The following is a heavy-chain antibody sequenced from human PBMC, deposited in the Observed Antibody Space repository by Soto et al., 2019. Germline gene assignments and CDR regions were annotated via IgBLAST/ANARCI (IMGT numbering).Heavy chain of an antibody. CDR1: GGSISSGDYY. D-gene: IGHD2-2*01. Sequence: SETLSLTCTVSGGSISSGDYYWSWIRQPPGKGLEWIGYIYYSGSTSYNASLKSRASISADPSNNQFSLKLHSLTAADTAVYFCGTMPIVVEPAPMDVWGPGTSVTVSS. CDR2: IYYSGST. J-gene: IGHJ6*02. CDR3: GTMPIVVEPAPMDV. V-gene: IGHV4-30-4*01.